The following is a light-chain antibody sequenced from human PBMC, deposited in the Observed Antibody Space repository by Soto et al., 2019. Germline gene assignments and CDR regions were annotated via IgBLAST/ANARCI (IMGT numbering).Light chain of an antibody. CDR3: SSYTSSSTYV. Sequence: QSVLGQPASVSWSPGQSITISCTGTSSDVGGYNYVSWYQQHPGKAPKLMIYEVSNRPSGVSNRFSGSKSGNTASLTISGLQAEEEADYYCSSYTSSSTYVFGTGTKVNV. V-gene: IGLV2-14*01. CDR1: SSDVGGYNY. CDR2: EVS. J-gene: IGLJ1*01.